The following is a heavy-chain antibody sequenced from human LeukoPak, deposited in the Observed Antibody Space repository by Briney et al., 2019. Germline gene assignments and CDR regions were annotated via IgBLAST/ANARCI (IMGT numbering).Heavy chain of an antibody. CDR2: ITSSSTCI. CDR1: GFTFRSYS. Sequence: GGSLRLSCAASGFTFRSYSMNWVRQAPGKGLEWVSYITSSSTCIYYADSVKGRFTISRDNAKNSLYLQMNSLRAEDTAVYYCARDSTTADYYYYYMDVWGKGTTVTVSS. J-gene: IGHJ6*03. V-gene: IGHV3-21*01. D-gene: IGHD1-26*01. CDR3: ARDSTTADYYYYYMDV.